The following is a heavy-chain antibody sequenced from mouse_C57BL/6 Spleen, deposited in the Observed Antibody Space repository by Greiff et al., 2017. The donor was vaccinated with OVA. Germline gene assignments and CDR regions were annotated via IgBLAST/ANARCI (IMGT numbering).Heavy chain of an antibody. J-gene: IGHJ2*01. CDR3: ARSAWTYYFDY. V-gene: IGHV1-50*01. CDR2: IDPTDSYT. Sequence: VQLQQPGAELVKPGASVKLSCKASGYTFTSYWMQWVKQRPGQGLEWIGEIDPTDSYTNYNQKFKGKATLTVDTSSSTAYMQLSSLTSEDSAVYCCARSAWTYYFDYWGQGTTLTVSS. CDR1: GYTFTSYW. D-gene: IGHD6-1*01.